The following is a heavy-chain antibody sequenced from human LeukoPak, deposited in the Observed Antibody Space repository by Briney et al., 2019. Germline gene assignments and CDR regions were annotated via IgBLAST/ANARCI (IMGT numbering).Heavy chain of an antibody. CDR1: GGTFSSYV. V-gene: IGHV1-69*13. CDR2: IIPIFGTA. Sequence: ASVKVSCKASGGTFSSYVINWVRQAPGQGLEWMGGIIPIFGTANYAQKFQGRVTITADESTSTAYMELSSLRSEDTAVYYCARDQRGYDFGFDPWGQGTLVTVSS. CDR3: ARDQRGYDFGFDP. J-gene: IGHJ5*02. D-gene: IGHD5-12*01.